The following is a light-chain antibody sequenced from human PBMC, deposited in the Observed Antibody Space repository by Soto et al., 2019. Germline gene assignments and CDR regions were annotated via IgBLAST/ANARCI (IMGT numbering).Light chain of an antibody. CDR1: NSNIGAGF. J-gene: IGLJ1*01. Sequence: QSVLTQPPSVSGAPGQRVTISCTGSNSNIGAGFAVHWYQQLPGTAPKLLIYDDNKRPSGIPDRFSGSKSGTSATLGITGFQTGDEADYYCGSWDSSLGAYVFGTGTKLTVL. CDR2: DDN. CDR3: GSWDSSLGAYV. V-gene: IGLV1-51*01.